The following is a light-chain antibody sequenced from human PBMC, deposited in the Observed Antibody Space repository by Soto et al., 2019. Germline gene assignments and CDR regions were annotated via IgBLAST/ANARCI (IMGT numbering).Light chain of an antibody. CDR2: GAS. CDR3: QHYNNWPPPYT. V-gene: IGKV3-15*01. Sequence: EIVMTQSPATLSVSPGERATLSCRASQSVSSNLAWYQQKPGQAPRLLIYGASTRATGIPARFSGSGSGTEFTLTISSLQSEDCAVYYCQHYNNWPPPYTFGQGTKLEIK. CDR1: QSVSSN. J-gene: IGKJ2*01.